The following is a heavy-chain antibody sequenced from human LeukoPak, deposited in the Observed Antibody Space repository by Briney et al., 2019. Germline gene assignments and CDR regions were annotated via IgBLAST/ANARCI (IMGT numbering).Heavy chain of an antibody. J-gene: IGHJ4*02. D-gene: IGHD5-12*01. V-gene: IGHV4-34*01. CDR1: GGSFSGYY. Sequence: SETLSLTCAVYGGSFSGYYWSWVRQPPGKGLEWIGEINHSGSTNYNPSLKSRVTISVDTSKNQFSLKLSSVTAADTAVYYCARGGGYASPIGYWGQGALVTVSS. CDR2: INHSGST. CDR3: ARGGGYASPIGY.